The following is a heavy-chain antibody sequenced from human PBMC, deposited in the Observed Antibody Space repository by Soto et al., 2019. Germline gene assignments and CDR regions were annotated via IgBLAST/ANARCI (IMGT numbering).Heavy chain of an antibody. V-gene: IGHV1-69*13. CDR3: ARSGQSPNYYYYGMDV. CDR2: IIPIFGTA. J-gene: IGHJ6*02. Sequence: SVKVSCKASGGTFSSYAISWVRQAPGQGLEWMGGIIPIFGTANYAQKFQGRVTITADESTSTAYMELSSLRSEDTAVYYCARSGQSPNYYYYGMDVWGQGTTVTVSS. CDR1: GGTFSSYA. D-gene: IGHD5-12*01.